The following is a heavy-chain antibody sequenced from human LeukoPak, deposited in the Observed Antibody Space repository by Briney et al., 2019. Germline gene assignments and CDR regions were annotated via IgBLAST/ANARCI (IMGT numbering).Heavy chain of an antibody. Sequence: SETLSLTCTVSGGSISRYYWSWIRQPAGKGLEWIGRIYTSGSANYNPSLKSRITMSVDTSKNQVSLKLTSVTAADTAVYYCARDYDFLTGPNIPFDIWGQGTMVTVSS. J-gene: IGHJ3*02. CDR1: GGSISRYY. V-gene: IGHV4-4*07. CDR3: ARDYDFLTGPNIPFDI. D-gene: IGHD3-9*01. CDR2: IYTSGSA.